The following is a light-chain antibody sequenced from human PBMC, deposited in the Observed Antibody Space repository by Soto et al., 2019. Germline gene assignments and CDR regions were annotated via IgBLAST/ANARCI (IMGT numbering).Light chain of an antibody. V-gene: IGLV1-40*01. J-gene: IGLJ2*01. CDR3: QSYDRTLSGVV. CDR1: SSNIGAGYD. CDR2: GNT. Sequence: QSVLTQPPSVSGAPGQRVTISRTGSSSNIGAGYDVQWYQQLPGTAPKLLIYGNTNRPSGVPDRFSASKSGTSASLAITGLQAEDEVDYYCQSYDRTLSGVVFGGGTKLTVL.